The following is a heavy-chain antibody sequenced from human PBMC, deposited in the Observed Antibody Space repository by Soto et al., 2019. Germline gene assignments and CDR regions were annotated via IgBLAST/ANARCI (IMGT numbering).Heavy chain of an antibody. J-gene: IGHJ4*02. CDR1: GGSISSYY. V-gene: IGHV4-59*08. CDR2: IYYSGST. CDR3: ASTMVRGVILFYFDY. Sequence: PSETLSLTCTVSGGSISSYYWSWIRQPPGKGLEWIGYIYYSGSTNYNPSLKSRVTISVDTSKNQFSLKLSSVTAADTAVYYCASTMVRGVILFYFDYWGQGTLVTVSS. D-gene: IGHD3-10*01.